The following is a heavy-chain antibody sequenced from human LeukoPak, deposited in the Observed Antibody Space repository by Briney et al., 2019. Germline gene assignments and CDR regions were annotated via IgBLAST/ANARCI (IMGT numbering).Heavy chain of an antibody. D-gene: IGHD2-2*01. CDR3: AKAGCSSATCYDNC. V-gene: IGHV3-23*01. CDR2: ITHSYDT. J-gene: IGHJ4*02. Sequence: PGGSLRLSCAASGFTFSEYALSWVRRSPGKGLEWVSVITHSYDTYYADSVKGRFTISRDNSKNTLYLQMNSLRAEDTALYFCAKAGCSSATCYDNCWGQGTLVTVSS. CDR1: GFTFSEYA.